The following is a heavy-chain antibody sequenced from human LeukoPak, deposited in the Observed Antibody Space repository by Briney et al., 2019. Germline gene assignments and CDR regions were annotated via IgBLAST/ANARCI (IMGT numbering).Heavy chain of an antibody. J-gene: IGHJ4*02. V-gene: IGHV1-18*01. CDR3: ARGVRIAAHCPTASCLSALKEEDY. CDR1: GYTFTSYG. Sequence: GASVKVSCKASGYTFTSYGISWVRQAPGQGLEWMGWISGYDGNTNFAQKRQGRVTMTTERSTKIAYMELRSLRSDDTAVYNCARGVRIAAHCPTASCLSALKEEDYWGLGNLVTVFS. D-gene: IGHD6-6*01. CDR2: ISGYDGNT.